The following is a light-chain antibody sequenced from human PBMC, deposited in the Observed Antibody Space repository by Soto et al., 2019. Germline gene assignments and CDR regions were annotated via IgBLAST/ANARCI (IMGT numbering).Light chain of an antibody. V-gene: IGKV3-20*01. CDR2: GAS. Sequence: EFVLTQSPVTLSLSPCERATLSCRASQSLTNNYFAWYQQKPGRALRLLIDGASTRATGIPDRFSGSGSGTDFTLTISRLEPEDVAVYYCQQYEAVVTFGQGTKVDIK. J-gene: IGKJ1*01. CDR1: QSLTNNY. CDR3: QQYEAVVT.